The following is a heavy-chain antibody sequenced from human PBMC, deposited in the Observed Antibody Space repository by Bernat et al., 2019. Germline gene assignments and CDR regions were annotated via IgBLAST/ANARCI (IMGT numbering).Heavy chain of an antibody. CDR1: GFTVSSNY. V-gene: IGHV3-66*01. CDR2: IYSGGST. J-gene: IGHJ4*02. Sequence: EVQLVESGGGLVQPGGSLRLSCAASGFTVSSNYMSWVRQAPGKGLEWVSVIYSGGSTYYADSVKGRFTISRDNSKNTLYLQMNSLRAEDTAVYYCARAGWYGSSSGPGYWGQGTLVTVSS. CDR3: ARAGWYGSSSGPGY. D-gene: IGHD6-6*01.